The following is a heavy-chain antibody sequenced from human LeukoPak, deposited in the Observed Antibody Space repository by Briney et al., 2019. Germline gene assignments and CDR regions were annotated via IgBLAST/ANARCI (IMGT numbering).Heavy chain of an antibody. J-gene: IGHJ4*02. Sequence: SETLSLTCAVSGYSISSGYYWGWIRQPPGKGLEWIGSIYHSGSTYYNPSLKSRVTISVETSKNQFSLKLSSVTAADTAVYYCARDCSSTSCLPVDYWGQGTLVTVSS. CDR3: ARDCSSTSCLPVDY. CDR1: GYSISSGYY. CDR2: IYHSGST. V-gene: IGHV4-38-2*02. D-gene: IGHD2-2*01.